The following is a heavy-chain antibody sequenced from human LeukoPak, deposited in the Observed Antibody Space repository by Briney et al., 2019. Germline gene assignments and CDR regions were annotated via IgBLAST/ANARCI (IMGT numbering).Heavy chain of an antibody. D-gene: IGHD3-3*02. CDR1: GGSISSYY. J-gene: IGHJ6*04. CDR2: VYTSGST. V-gene: IGHV4-4*07. CDR3: GKLEDV. Sequence: PSETLSLICTVSGGSISSYYWSWIRQPAGKGLEWIGRVYTSGSTNYNPSLKSRVTMSVDTSKNQFSLKLSSVTAADTAVYYCGKLEDVWGKGTTVTVSS.